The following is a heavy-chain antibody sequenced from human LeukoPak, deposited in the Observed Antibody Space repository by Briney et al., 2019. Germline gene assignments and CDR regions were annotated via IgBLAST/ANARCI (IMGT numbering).Heavy chain of an antibody. J-gene: IGHJ6*02. CDR2: IYTSGST. V-gene: IGHV4-4*07. Sequence: SETLSLTCTVSGGSISSYYWSCIRQLAGKGLEWIGRIYTSGSTNYNPSLKSRVTMSVDTSKNQFSLKLSSLTAADTAVYYCARDFFNYYGSGSYSIHGMDVWGQGITVIVSS. CDR3: ARDFFNYYGSGSYSIHGMDV. D-gene: IGHD3-10*01. CDR1: GGSISSYY.